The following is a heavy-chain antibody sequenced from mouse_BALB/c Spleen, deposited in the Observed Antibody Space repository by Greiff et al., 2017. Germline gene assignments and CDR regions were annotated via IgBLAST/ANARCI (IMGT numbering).Heavy chain of an antibody. CDR3: ARDYYGSSGYAMDD. CDR1: GFSLTSYG. D-gene: IGHD1-1*01. J-gene: IGHJ4*01. Sequence: VQGVESGPGLVAPSQSLSITCTVSGFSLTSYGVHWVRQPPGKGLEWLGVIWAGGSTNYNSALMSRLSISKDNSKSQVFLKMNSLQTDDTAMYYCARDYYGSSGYAMDDWGQGTSVTVSS. CDR2: IWAGGST. V-gene: IGHV2-9*02.